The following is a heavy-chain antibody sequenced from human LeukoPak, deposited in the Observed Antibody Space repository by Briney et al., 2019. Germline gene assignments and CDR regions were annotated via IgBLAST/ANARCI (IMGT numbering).Heavy chain of an antibody. D-gene: IGHD5-18*01. V-gene: IGHV1-46*01. CDR1: GYIFTTYY. Sequence: ASVKVSCKASGYIFTTYYLHWVRQAPGQGLEWMGIINPSGGSTSYAQKFQGRVTMTRDTSTSTVYMDLSSLISDDTAVYYCARGPGYNYDYYFDYWGQGTLVTVSS. J-gene: IGHJ4*02. CDR2: INPSGGST. CDR3: ARGPGYNYDYYFDY.